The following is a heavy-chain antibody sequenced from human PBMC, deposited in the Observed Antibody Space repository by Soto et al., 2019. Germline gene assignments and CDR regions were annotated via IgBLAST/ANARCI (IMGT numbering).Heavy chain of an antibody. CDR1: GFTFSIYW. J-gene: IGHJ4*02. D-gene: IGHD4-17*01. CDR2: INTDGTIT. Sequence: GGSLRLSYAASGFTFSIYWMHWVRQAPGKGLVWVSRINTDGTITTYADSVKGRFTISRDNAKNTLYLQMNSLRAEDTAVYYCARVQHYDPDFDYWGQGTLVTVSS. V-gene: IGHV3-74*01. CDR3: ARVQHYDPDFDY.